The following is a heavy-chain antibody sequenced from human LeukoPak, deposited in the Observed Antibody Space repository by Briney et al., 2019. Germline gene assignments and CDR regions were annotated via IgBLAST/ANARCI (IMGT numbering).Heavy chain of an antibody. Sequence: GGSLRLSCAASGFTFSSYAINWLRQAPGKGLEWVANIKQDGSEKNYVDSVKGRFTISRDNAKNSLDLQMNRLRAEDTAVYYCARGHIGMDVWGKGTTVTVSS. D-gene: IGHD5-12*01. V-gene: IGHV3-7*01. CDR3: ARGHIGMDV. CDR2: IKQDGSEK. J-gene: IGHJ6*04. CDR1: GFTFSSYA.